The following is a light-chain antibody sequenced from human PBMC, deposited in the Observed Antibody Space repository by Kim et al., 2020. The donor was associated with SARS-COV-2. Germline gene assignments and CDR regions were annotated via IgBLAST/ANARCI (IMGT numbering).Light chain of an antibody. CDR3: ISCTSSSTPV. CDR2: DVS. J-gene: IGLJ2*01. V-gene: IGLV2-14*03. Sequence: QSALTQPASVSGSPGQSITISCTGTSSDVGGYDYVSWYQQHPGKAPKLMIYDVSNRPSGVSNRFSASKSGNTASLTISALQAEDEADYYCISCTSSSTPVFGGGTQLTVL. CDR1: SSDVGGYDY.